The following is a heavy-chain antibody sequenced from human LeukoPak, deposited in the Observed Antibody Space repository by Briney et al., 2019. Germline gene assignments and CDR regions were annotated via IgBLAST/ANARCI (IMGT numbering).Heavy chain of an antibody. J-gene: IGHJ4*02. Sequence: GASVKVSCKASGGTFSSYVISWVRQAPGQGLEWMGRIIPILGIANYAQKFQGRVTITADKSTSTAYMELSSLRSEDTAVYYCARGYYYDSSGYYYEGDYWGQGTLVTVSS. D-gene: IGHD3-22*01. CDR2: IIPILGIA. CDR1: GGTFSSYV. CDR3: ARGYYYDSSGYYYEGDY. V-gene: IGHV1-69*04.